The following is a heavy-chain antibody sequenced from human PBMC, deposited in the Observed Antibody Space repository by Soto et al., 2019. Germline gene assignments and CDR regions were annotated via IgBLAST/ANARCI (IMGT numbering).Heavy chain of an antibody. D-gene: IGHD2-21*01. J-gene: IGHJ4*02. CDR1: GYTFTSYG. Sequence: QVQLVQSGAEVKKPGASVKVSCKASGYTFTSYGISWVRQAPGQGLEWMGWISAYNGNTKNAQKLQGRVTMTTDTSTSTAYRKLMNRRSHETALYYCARYSPPVDYCGQGTLVADCS. V-gene: IGHV1-18*01. CDR2: ISAYNGNT. CDR3: ARYSPPVDY.